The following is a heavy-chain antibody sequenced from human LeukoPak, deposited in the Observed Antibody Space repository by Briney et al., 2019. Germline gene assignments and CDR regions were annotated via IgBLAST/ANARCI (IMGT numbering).Heavy chain of an antibody. Sequence: ASVKVSCKDSGYTLTELSMHWVRQAPGKGLEWMGGFDPEDGETIYAQKFQGRVTMTEDTSTDTAYMELSSLRSEDTAVYYCATAGWVVAATEYYFDYWGQGTLVTVSS. CDR1: GYTLTELS. CDR2: FDPEDGET. CDR3: ATAGWVVAATEYYFDY. D-gene: IGHD2-15*01. J-gene: IGHJ4*02. V-gene: IGHV1-24*01.